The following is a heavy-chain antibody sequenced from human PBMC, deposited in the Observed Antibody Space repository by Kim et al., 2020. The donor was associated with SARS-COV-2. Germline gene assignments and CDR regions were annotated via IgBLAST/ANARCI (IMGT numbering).Heavy chain of an antibody. CDR1: GYTFTSYA. Sequence: ASVKVSCKASGYTFTSYAMNWVRQAPGQGLEWMGWINTNTGNPTYAQGFTGRFVFSLDTSVSTAYLQISSLKAEDTAVYYCARDRGPNTVTQTTYYYYYYGMDGWGQGTTFTVSS. CDR2: INTNTGNP. V-gene: IGHV7-4-1*02. CDR3: ARDRGPNTVTQTTYYYYYYGMDG. D-gene: IGHD4-4*01. J-gene: IGHJ6*02.